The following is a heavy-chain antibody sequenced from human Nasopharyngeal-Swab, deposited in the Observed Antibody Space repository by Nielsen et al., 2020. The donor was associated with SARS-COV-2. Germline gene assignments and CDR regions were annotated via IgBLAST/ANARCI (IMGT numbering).Heavy chain of an antibody. CDR3: ARFGPGYSSGWYGNDY. Sequence: ASVKVSCKASGYTFTSYDINWVRQATGQGLEWMGWMNPNSGNTGYAQKFQGRVTMTRSTSISTAYMELSSLRSEDTAVYYCARFGPGYSSGWYGNDYWGQGTLVTVSS. J-gene: IGHJ4*02. D-gene: IGHD6-19*01. CDR1: GYTFTSYD. CDR2: MNPNSGNT. V-gene: IGHV1-8*01.